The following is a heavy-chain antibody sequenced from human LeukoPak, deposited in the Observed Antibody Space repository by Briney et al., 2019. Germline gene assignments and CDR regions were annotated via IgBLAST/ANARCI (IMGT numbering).Heavy chain of an antibody. Sequence: PGGSLRLSCAASGFTVSSNYMSWVRQAPGKGLEWVSVIYSGGSTYYADSVKGRFTISRHNSKNTLYLQMNSLRAEDTAVYYCARDEGLGYGDYGAFDIWGQGTMVTVSS. CDR1: GFTVSSNY. J-gene: IGHJ3*02. V-gene: IGHV3-53*01. CDR3: ARDEGLGYGDYGAFDI. CDR2: IYSGGST. D-gene: IGHD4-17*01.